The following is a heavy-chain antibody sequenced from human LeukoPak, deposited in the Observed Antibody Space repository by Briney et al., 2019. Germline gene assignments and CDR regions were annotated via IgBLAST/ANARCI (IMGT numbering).Heavy chain of an antibody. Sequence: GGSLRLSCAASGLTFSDYYMSWIRQAPGKGLEWVSYISSSGSTIYYADSVKGRFTISRDNAKNSLYLQMNSLRAEDTAVYYCARNRYYYDSSGYSPYYFDYWGQGTLVTVSS. CDR2: ISSSGSTI. CDR1: GLTFSDYY. V-gene: IGHV3-11*04. D-gene: IGHD3-22*01. J-gene: IGHJ4*02. CDR3: ARNRYYYDSSGYSPYYFDY.